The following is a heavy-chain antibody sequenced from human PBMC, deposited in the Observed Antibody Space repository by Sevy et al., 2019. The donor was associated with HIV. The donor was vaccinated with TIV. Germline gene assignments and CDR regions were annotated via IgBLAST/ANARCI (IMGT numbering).Heavy chain of an antibody. V-gene: IGHV4-59*01. CDR3: ARAGGAKDYGMDV. J-gene: IGHJ6*02. CDR2: IYNIGST. CDR1: GGSISSYY. Sequence: TPSLTCTVSGGSISSYYWSWIRQPPGKGLEWIGYIYNIGSTNYKPSLESRVTISVDTSKNQFSLILSSVTAADTAVYYCARAGGAKDYGMDVWGQGTTVTVSS. D-gene: IGHD3-10*01.